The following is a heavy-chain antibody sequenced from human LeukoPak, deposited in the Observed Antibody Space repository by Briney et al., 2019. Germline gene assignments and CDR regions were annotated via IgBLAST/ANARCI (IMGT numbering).Heavy chain of an antibody. Sequence: GGSLRLSCAASGFTFSNYIMNWVRQAPGKGLEWLSYISSSSSPIYYADSVKGRFTISRDNAKNSLYLQMNSLRDEDTGVYYCARVNWNDVGSFDYWGLGTLVTVSS. J-gene: IGHJ4*02. CDR2: ISSSSSPI. CDR1: GFTFSNYI. CDR3: ARVNWNDVGSFDY. D-gene: IGHD1-20*01. V-gene: IGHV3-48*02.